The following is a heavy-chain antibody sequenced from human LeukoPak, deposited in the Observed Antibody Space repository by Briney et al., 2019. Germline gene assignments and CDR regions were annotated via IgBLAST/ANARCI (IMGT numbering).Heavy chain of an antibody. Sequence: GESLKISCKGSGYSFTSYWIGWVRQMPGKGLEWMGIIYPGDSDTRYSPSFQGQVTISADKSISTAYLQWSSLKASDTAMYYCATGSGIAAAGPDLGGVRDAFDIWGQGTMVTVSS. V-gene: IGHV5-51*01. CDR1: GYSFTSYW. D-gene: IGHD6-13*01. CDR2: IYPGDSDT. J-gene: IGHJ3*02. CDR3: ATGSGIAAAGPDLGGVRDAFDI.